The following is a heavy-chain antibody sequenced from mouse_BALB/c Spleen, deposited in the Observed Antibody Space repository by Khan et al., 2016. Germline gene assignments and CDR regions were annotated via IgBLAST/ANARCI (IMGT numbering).Heavy chain of an antibody. Sequence: QVQLQQPGAELVKAGASVKMSCKASGYTFTSYWMHWVKQRPGQGLEWLAETNPTNGRTYYNEKFKSKATLTVDKSSSTAYMLLSGPTFEDSTIDYCARMKKIVATYVACWGQDTSLTISS. CDR2: TNPTNGRT. J-gene: IGHJ2*03. CDR1: GYTFTSYW. V-gene: IGHV1S81*02. CDR3: ARMKKIVATYVAC. D-gene: IGHD1-1*01.